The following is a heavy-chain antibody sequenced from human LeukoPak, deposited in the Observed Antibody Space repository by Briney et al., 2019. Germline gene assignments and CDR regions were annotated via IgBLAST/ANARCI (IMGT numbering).Heavy chain of an antibody. J-gene: IGHJ6*03. Sequence: KTSETLSLTCTVAGGSINSYYWSWIRQPPGKGLEWIGYIYDSGSTSYNPSLKSRVTISLDTSKNQFSLKLSSVTAADTAVYYCARSLSAISFYYYYYMDVWGQGTTVTVSS. V-gene: IGHV4-59*01. CDR1: GGSINSYY. CDR2: IYDSGST. D-gene: IGHD5-12*01. CDR3: ARSLSAISFYYYYYMDV.